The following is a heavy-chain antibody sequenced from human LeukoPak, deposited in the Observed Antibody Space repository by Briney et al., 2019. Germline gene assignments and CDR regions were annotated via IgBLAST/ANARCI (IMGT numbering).Heavy chain of an antibody. V-gene: IGHV3-30*18. Sequence: GGSLGLSCAVSGFTFSTYGMHWVRQAPGKGLEWVAIISYDGNDKDYADSVRGRFTISRDNSKNTLYLQMNSLRGEDTAVYYCAKSTAPAGYYLDYWGQGILVTVSS. CDR2: ISYDGNDK. CDR3: AKSTAPAGYYLDY. CDR1: GFTFSTYG. D-gene: IGHD2-2*01. J-gene: IGHJ4*02.